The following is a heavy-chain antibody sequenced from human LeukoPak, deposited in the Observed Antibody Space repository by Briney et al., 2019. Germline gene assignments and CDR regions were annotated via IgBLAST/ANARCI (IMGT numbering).Heavy chain of an antibody. J-gene: IGHJ4*02. CDR3: ATGNYYDSRGYYTFGH. Sequence: GGSLRLSCAASGFTLSSNAMSWVRQAPGKGLEWVSAISGSGGSAFYADSVKGRFTISRDNSKNTLYLQMSSLRAEDTAVYYCATGNYYDSRGYYTFGHWGQGTLVTVSS. CDR1: GFTLSSNA. CDR2: ISGSGGSA. D-gene: IGHD3-22*01. V-gene: IGHV3-23*01.